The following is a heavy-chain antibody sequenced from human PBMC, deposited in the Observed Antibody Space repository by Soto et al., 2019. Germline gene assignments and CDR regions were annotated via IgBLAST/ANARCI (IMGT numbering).Heavy chain of an antibody. Sequence: AASVKVSCKASGYTLTSYGISWGRQGPGQGLEWMGWISAYNGNTNYAQKLQGRVTMTTDTSTSTAYMELRSLRSDDTAVYYCARTDIVVVPAAKRGLVLADYWGQGTLVTVSS. V-gene: IGHV1-18*01. J-gene: IGHJ4*02. CDR1: GYTLTSYG. CDR3: ARTDIVVVPAAKRGLVLADY. D-gene: IGHD2-2*01. CDR2: ISAYNGNT.